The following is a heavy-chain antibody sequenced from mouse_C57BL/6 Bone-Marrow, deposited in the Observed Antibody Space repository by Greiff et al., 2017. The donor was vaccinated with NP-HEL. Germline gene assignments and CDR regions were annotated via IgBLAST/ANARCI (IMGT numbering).Heavy chain of an antibody. Sequence: VHLVESGAELARPGASVKLSCKASGYTFTSYGISWVKQRTGQGLEWIGEIYPRSGNTYYNEKFKGKATLTADKSSSTAYMELRSLTSEDSAVYFCARPVRWYFDVWGTGTTVTVSS. CDR1: GYTFTSYG. CDR2: IYPRSGNT. V-gene: IGHV1-81*01. J-gene: IGHJ1*03. CDR3: ARPVRWYFDV. D-gene: IGHD2-14*01.